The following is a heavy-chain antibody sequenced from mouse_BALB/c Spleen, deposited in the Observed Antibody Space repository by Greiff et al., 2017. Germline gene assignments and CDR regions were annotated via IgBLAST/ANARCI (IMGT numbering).Heavy chain of an antibody. CDR3: ARVGFFDY. CDR1: GYTFTSYW. Sequence: QVHVKQSGAELAKPGASVKMSCKASGYTFTSYWMHWVKQRPGQGLEWIGYINPSTGYTEYNQKFKDKATLTADKSTSTAYMQLSSLTSEDSAVYYCARVGFFDYWGQGTTLTVSS. V-gene: IGHV1-7*01. CDR2: INPSTGYT. J-gene: IGHJ2*01.